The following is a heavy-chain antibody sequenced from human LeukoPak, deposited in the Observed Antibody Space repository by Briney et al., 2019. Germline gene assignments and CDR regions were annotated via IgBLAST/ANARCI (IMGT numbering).Heavy chain of an antibody. D-gene: IGHD3-10*01. CDR2: INPNSGGT. V-gene: IGHV1-2*02. CDR1: GYTFTGYY. J-gene: IGHJ5*02. Sequence: ASVKVSCKASGYTFTGYYMHWVRQAPGQGLEWMGWINPNSGGTNYAQKFQGRVTMTRDTSISTAYMELSRLRSDDTAVYYCAGDASPMVRGDWFDPWGQGTLVTVSS. CDR3: AGDASPMVRGDWFDP.